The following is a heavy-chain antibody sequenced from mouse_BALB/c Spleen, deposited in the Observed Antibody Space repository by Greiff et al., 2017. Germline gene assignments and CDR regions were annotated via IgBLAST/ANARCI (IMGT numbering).Heavy chain of an antibody. CDR1: GFTFSDFY. J-gene: IGHJ3*01. CDR3: ARAAYYRSFAY. D-gene: IGHD2-14*01. V-gene: IGHV7-1*02. CDR2: SRNKANDYTT. Sequence: EVKVVESGGGLVQPGGSLRLSCATSGFTFSDFYMEWVRQPPGKRLEWIAASRNKANDYTTEYSASVKGRFIVSRDTSQSILYLQMNALRAEDTAIYYCARAAYYRSFAYWGQGTLVTVSA.